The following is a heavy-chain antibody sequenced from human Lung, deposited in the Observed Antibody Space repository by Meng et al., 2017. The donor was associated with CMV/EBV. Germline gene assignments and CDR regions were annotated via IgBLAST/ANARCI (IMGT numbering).Heavy chain of an antibody. CDR1: GYTFTDYG. J-gene: IGHJ5*02. Sequence: ASXXVSXKASGYTFTDYGIRWVRRAPGQGLEWMGWISAYNGDTNYARNLRGRVTMTTATSTTTAYMELRRLRSNDTAAYYCARDLQYCGSTSCYDDCFDPWGQGXLVTVSS. CDR2: ISAYNGDT. D-gene: IGHD2-2*01. CDR3: ARDLQYCGSTSCYDDCFDP. V-gene: IGHV1-18*01.